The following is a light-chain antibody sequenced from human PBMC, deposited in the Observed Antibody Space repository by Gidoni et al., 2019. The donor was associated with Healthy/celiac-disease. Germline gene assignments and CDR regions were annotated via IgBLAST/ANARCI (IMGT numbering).Light chain of an antibody. Sequence: DIQMTQSPSTLSASVGERVTITCRASQSISSWLAWYQQKPGKAPKLLIYDASSLESGVPSRFSGSGSGTEFTLTISSLQPDDFATYYCQQYNSYSTFGQGTKLEIK. CDR3: QQYNSYST. CDR2: DAS. CDR1: QSISSW. J-gene: IGKJ2*01. V-gene: IGKV1-5*01.